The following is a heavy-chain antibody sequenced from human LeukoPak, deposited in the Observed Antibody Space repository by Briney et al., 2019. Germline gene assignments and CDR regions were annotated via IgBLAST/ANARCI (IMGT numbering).Heavy chain of an antibody. CDR3: AKRWFGELGVDWFDP. V-gene: IGHV3-23*01. J-gene: IGHJ5*02. CDR1: GFTFSSHA. CDR2: INGDGANT. D-gene: IGHD3-10*01. Sequence: TGGSLRLSCAASGFTFSSHAMSWVRQAPGKGLEWVSTINGDGANTYYADSMKGRFTISRDNSKNTLYLQMNRLRAEETAVYYCAKRWFGELGVDWFDPWGQGTLVSVIS.